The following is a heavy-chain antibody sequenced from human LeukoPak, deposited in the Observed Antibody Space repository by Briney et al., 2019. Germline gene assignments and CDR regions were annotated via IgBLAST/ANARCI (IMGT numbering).Heavy chain of an antibody. D-gene: IGHD1-1*01. J-gene: IGHJ4*02. CDR1: GFTFSDYD. V-gene: IGHV3-13*01. CDR3: ARVAKERVGGVYYFDY. Sequence: GGSPRLSCAASGFTFSDYDMHWVRQAIGKGLEWVSAIGTAGDTYYTGSVKGRFTISRENAKNSLYLQMNSLRAGDTAVYYCARVAKERVGGVYYFDYWGQGTLVAVSS. CDR2: IGTAGDT.